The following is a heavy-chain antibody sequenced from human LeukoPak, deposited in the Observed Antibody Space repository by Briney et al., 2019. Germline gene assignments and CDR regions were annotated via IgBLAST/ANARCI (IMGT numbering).Heavy chain of an antibody. Sequence: GGSLRLSCAASGFTVSSNYMSWVRQAPGKGLEWVSVIYSGGSTYYADSVKGRFTISRDNCARGSRHSGNAFVGLRSYWYFDLWGRGTLVTVSS. D-gene: IGHD4-23*01. J-gene: IGHJ2*01. CDR1: GFTVSSNY. CDR2: IYSGGST. CDR3: L. V-gene: IGHV3-66*02.